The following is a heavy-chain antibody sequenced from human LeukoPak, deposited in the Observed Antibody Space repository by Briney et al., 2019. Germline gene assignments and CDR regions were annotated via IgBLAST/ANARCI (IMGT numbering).Heavy chain of an antibody. D-gene: IGHD2-21*01. V-gene: IGHV3-53*01. Sequence: PGGSQRLSCAASGFTVSSNYMSWVRQAPGRGLEWVSIIHSGGSTFYADSVKGRFTISRDNSKNTLYLQMNSLRAEDTAVYYCARALFFDYWGQGTLVTVSS. CDR3: ARALFFDY. CDR2: IHSGGST. CDR1: GFTVSSNY. J-gene: IGHJ4*02.